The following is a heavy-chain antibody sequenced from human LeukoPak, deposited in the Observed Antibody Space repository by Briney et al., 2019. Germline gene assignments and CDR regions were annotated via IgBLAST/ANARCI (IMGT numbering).Heavy chain of an antibody. CDR2: ISAYNGNT. D-gene: IGHD2-15*01. J-gene: IGHJ3*02. Sequence: ASVTVSCKASGYTFINYGISWVRQAPGPGLEWMGWISAYNGNTNYAQKFQGRVTMTTDTSTSTAYMELRSLISDDTAVYYCARDWSGGSCLAIDAFDIWGQGTMVTVSS. V-gene: IGHV1-18*01. CDR3: ARDWSGGSCLAIDAFDI. CDR1: GYTFINYG.